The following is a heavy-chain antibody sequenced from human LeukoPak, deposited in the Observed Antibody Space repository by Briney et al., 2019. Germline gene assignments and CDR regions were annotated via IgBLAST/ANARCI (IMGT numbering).Heavy chain of an antibody. J-gene: IGHJ3*02. Sequence: SETLSLTCTVSGGSISSYYWSWIRQPPGKGLEWIGYIYYSGSTNYNPSLKSRVTISVDTSKNQFSLKLSSVTAADTAVYYCASITVPYSGYDPGAAFDIWGQGTMVTVSS. V-gene: IGHV4-59*01. CDR1: GGSISSYY. CDR3: ASITVPYSGYDPGAAFDI. CDR2: IYYSGST. D-gene: IGHD5-12*01.